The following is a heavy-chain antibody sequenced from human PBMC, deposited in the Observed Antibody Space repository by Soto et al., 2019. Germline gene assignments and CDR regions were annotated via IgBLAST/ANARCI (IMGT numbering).Heavy chain of an antibody. J-gene: IGHJ4*02. D-gene: IGHD6-19*01. V-gene: IGHV3-48*03. Sequence: EVQLVESGGGLVQPGGSLSLSCVASGFRFDSYAMNWVRQAPGKGLEWVSYISPGGDRIYYAESLKGRITISRDNARNSLSLQMNILTAGDTGVYYCTKRGDSAGWGVDFWGQGTLVTVS. CDR3: TKRGDSAGWGVDF. CDR1: GFRFDSYA. CDR2: ISPGGDRI.